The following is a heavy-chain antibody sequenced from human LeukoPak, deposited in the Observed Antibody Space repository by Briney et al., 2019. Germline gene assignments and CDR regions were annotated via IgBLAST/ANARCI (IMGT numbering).Heavy chain of an antibody. J-gene: IGHJ4*02. V-gene: IGHV1-46*01. CDR3: AREGVVVVAATPYFDY. CDR1: GYTFTGYY. Sequence: ASVKVSCKASGYTFTGYYMHWVRQAPGQGLEWMGIINPSGGSTSYAQKFQGRVTMTRDTSTSTVYMELSSLRSEDTAVYYCAREGVVVVAATPYFDYWGQGTLVTVSS. CDR2: INPSGGST. D-gene: IGHD2-15*01.